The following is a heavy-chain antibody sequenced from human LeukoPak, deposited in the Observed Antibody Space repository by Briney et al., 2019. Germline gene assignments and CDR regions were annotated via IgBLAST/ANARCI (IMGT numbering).Heavy chain of an antibody. CDR1: GYTFTGYY. CDR3: ARTYYYGSGSNNWFDP. J-gene: IGHJ5*02. V-gene: IGHV1-8*02. D-gene: IGHD3-10*01. Sequence: ASVKVSCKASGYTFTGYYMHWVRQAPGQGLEWMGWMNPNSGNTGYAQKFQGRVTMTRNTSISTAYMELSSLRSEDTAVYYCARTYYYGSGSNNWFDPWGQGTLVTVSS. CDR2: MNPNSGNT.